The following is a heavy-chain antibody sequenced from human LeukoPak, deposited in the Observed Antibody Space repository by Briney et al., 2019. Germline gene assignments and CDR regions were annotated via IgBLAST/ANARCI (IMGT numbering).Heavy chain of an antibody. J-gene: IGHJ4*02. CDR1: GGSISSYY. D-gene: IGHD6-13*01. V-gene: IGHV4-59*01. Sequence: SETLSLTCTVSGGSISSYYWSWIRQPPGKGLEWIGYIYYSGSTNYNPSLKSRVTISVDASKNQFSLRLSSVTAADTAVYYCARVTGYVMEDYFDYWGQGTLVTVSS. CDR3: ARVTGYVMEDYFDY. CDR2: IYYSGST.